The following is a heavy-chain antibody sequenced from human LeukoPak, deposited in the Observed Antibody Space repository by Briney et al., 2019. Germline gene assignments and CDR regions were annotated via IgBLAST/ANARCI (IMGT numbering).Heavy chain of an antibody. Sequence: GASVKVSCKASGYTFTNYAIHWVRQAPGHRLEWMGWINTNTGNPTYAQGFFTGRYVFSLDTSASTAYLQINGLKADDTAVYYCGRDPRLGIRGYTYGYIDHWGQGTLLTVAS. CDR1: GYTFTNYA. J-gene: IGHJ4*02. CDR3: GRDPRLGIRGYTYGYIDH. V-gene: IGHV7-4-1*02. D-gene: IGHD5-18*01. CDR2: INTNTGNP.